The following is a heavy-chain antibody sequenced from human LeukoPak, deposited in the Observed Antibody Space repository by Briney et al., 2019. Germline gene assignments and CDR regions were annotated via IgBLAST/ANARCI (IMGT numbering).Heavy chain of an antibody. V-gene: IGHV1-18*01. CDR1: GYTFTSYG. D-gene: IGHD3-10*01. CDR3: ARALVNPTLDS. J-gene: IGHJ5*01. CDR2: INPDGGNT. Sequence: GASVKVSCKASGYTFTSYGISWVRQAPGQGLEWMGQINPDGGNTRYAQRFHGRVILSTDMSTSTVYMEVSSLRSDDTAVYYCARALVNPTLDSWGQGTLVTVSS.